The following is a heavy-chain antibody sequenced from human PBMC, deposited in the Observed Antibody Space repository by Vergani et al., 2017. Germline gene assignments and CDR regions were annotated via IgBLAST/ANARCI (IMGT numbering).Heavy chain of an antibody. CDR3: ARDFRLLYNRFDP. J-gene: IGHJ5*02. Sequence: QVQLVESGGGVVQPGRSLRLSCAASGFTFNQYCMHWVLQAPGKGLEWVAFTWYDGNNKQYADSVKGRFTISRDNSKSPMYLQMNSLRDEDTGVYYCARDFRLLYNRFDPWGQGTLVTVSS. D-gene: IGHD1-14*01. CDR2: TWYDGNNK. CDR1: GFTFNQYC. V-gene: IGHV3-33*01.